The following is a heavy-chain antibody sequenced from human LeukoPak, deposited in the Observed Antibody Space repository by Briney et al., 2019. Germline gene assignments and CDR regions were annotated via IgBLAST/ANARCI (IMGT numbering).Heavy chain of an antibody. Sequence: GGSLRLSCAASGFTFNTYTTNWVRQAPGKGLEWVSSITASSTAIYSADSVKGRFTISRDNAKNFLYLQMNSLRAEDTAVYYCARTYYDILTGYNPYFDYWGQGILVTVSS. J-gene: IGHJ4*02. D-gene: IGHD3-9*01. CDR1: GFTFNTYT. CDR2: ITASSTAI. V-gene: IGHV3-21*01. CDR3: ARTYYDILTGYNPYFDY.